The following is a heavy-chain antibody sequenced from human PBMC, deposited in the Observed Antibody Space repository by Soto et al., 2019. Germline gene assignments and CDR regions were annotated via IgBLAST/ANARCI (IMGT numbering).Heavy chain of an antibody. CDR2: ISGSGGST. CDR3: AKGTVGSTLQPYYFDF. CDR1: GLTFSSYA. D-gene: IGHD6-13*01. V-gene: IGHV3-23*01. J-gene: IGHJ4*02. Sequence: PGGSLRLSCAVSGLTFSSYAMSWVRQGPGKGLEWVSPISGSGGSTYYADSVKGRFAISRDNSRYTRRLQLTHLQAEVRAVYYCAKGTVGSTLQPYYFDFWGQGTLVTVSS.